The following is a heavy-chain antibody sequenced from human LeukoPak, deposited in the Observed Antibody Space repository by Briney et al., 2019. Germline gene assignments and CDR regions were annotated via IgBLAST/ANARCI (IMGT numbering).Heavy chain of an antibody. Sequence: GGSLRLSCEASGFTFGNYAMNWVRQAPGKGLEWVSTISGTGSSTYYADSAKGRFTISRDNSKDTLFLQLNSLTAADTAMYFCAKASVAIPQYCNSWGQGTLVTVPS. D-gene: IGHD2-2*02. CDR3: AKASVAIPQYCNS. V-gene: IGHV3-23*01. CDR1: GFTFGNYA. CDR2: ISGTGSST. J-gene: IGHJ5*02.